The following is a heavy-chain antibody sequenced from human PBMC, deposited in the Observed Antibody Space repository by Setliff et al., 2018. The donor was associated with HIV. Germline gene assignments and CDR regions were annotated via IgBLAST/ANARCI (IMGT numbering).Heavy chain of an antibody. J-gene: IGHJ6*03. CDR3: ARARRDSYDRGRRNHYYIDV. D-gene: IGHD3-22*01. CDR2: MNPNSGNT. CDR1: GYTFSSYD. Sequence: GASVKVSCKASGYTFSSYDINWVRQATGQGLEWMGWMNPNSGNTGYAQKFQGRVTMTRDTSIGTAYTELNNLKFEDTAGYYCARARRDSYDRGRRNHYYIDVWGKGTPVTVSS. V-gene: IGHV1-8*02.